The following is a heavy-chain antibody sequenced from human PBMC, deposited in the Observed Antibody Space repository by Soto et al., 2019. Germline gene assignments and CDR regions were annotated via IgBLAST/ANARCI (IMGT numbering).Heavy chain of an antibody. J-gene: IGHJ2*01. CDR3: ARERIAARSYWYFDL. Sequence: GGSLRLSCAASGFTFSDHYMDWVRQAPGKGLEWVGRTRNKANSYTTEYAASVKGRFTISRDDSKNSLYLQMNSLKTKGMAVYYCARERIAARSYWYFDLWGRGTLVPVSS. V-gene: IGHV3-72*01. D-gene: IGHD6-6*01. CDR1: GFTFSDHY. CDR2: TRNKANSYTT.